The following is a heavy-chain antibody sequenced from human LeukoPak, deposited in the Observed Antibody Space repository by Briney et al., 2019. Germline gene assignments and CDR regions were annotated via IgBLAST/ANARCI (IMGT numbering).Heavy chain of an antibody. D-gene: IGHD3-16*01. CDR2: IYPGDSDT. V-gene: IGHV5-51*01. Sequence: GESLKISCKGSGYIFTRDWIAWVRQKTGKGLEWVGIIYPGDSDTRYSPSFQGHVTISADKSISTAYLQWSSLKASDTAMYFCARGSFSYGPGGDWGQGTLVTVSS. CDR3: ARGSFSYGPGGD. J-gene: IGHJ4*02. CDR1: GYIFTRDW.